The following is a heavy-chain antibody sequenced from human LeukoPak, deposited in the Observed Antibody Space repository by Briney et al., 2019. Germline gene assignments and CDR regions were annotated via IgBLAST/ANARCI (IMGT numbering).Heavy chain of an antibody. J-gene: IGHJ4*02. V-gene: IGHV4-31*03. CDR1: GGSISSGGYY. D-gene: IGHD4-23*01. CDR3: ARAGVVTPALDY. Sequence: SETLSLTCTVSGGSISSGGYYWSWIRQHRGKGLEWIGYIYYSGSTYYNPSLKSRVTISVDTSKNQFSLKLSSVTAADTAVYYCARAGVVTPALDYWGQGTLVTVSS. CDR2: IYYSGST.